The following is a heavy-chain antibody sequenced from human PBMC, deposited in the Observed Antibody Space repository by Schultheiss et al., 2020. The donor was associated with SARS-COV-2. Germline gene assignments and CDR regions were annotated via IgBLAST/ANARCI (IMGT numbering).Heavy chain of an antibody. Sequence: SETLSLTCTVSGGSVSSYYWSWIRQPAGKGLEWIGRIYTSGSTNYNPSLKSRVTMSVDTSKNHFSLQLTSVTAADTAMYYCARVRDNSGWAHFDYWGQGTLVTVSS. J-gene: IGHJ4*02. CDR2: IYTSGST. V-gene: IGHV4-4*07. CDR3: ARVRDNSGWAHFDY. CDR1: GGSVSSYY. D-gene: IGHD6-19*01.